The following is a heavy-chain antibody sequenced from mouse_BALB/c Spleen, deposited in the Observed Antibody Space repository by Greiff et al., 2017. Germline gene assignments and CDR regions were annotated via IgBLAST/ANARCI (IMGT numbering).Heavy chain of an antibody. CDR2: ISSGGGNT. Sequence: EVKVVESGGGLVKPGGSLKLSCAASGFTFSSYTMSWVRQTPEKRLEWVATISSGGGNTYYPDSVKGRFTISRDNAKNNLYLQMSSLRSEDTALYYCARYRYEDAMDYWGQGTSVTVSS. J-gene: IGHJ4*01. CDR3: ARYRYEDAMDY. D-gene: IGHD2-14*01. V-gene: IGHV5-9*03. CDR1: GFTFSSYT.